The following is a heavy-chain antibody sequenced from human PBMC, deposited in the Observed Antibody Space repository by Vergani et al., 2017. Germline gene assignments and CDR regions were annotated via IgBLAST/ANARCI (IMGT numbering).Heavy chain of an antibody. CDR3: AREYSSPSVRAFDF. Sequence: QLVESGGGRVQPGGSLRLSCVVSGFDFSSYIMNWVRQAPGKGLEWVSFVSTCTKTQSYAESVKGRFTISRDSAKNSLYLQMDSLRSEDTAVYYCAREYSSPSVRAFDFWGQGTKVTVSS. CDR1: GFDFSSYI. J-gene: IGHJ3*01. CDR2: VSTCTKTQ. D-gene: IGHD3-22*01. V-gene: IGHV3-48*01.